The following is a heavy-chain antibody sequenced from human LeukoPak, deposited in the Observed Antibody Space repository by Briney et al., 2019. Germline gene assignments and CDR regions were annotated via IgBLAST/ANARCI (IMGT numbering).Heavy chain of an antibody. D-gene: IGHD6-19*01. V-gene: IGHV3-48*01. CDR2: ISSSSTTI. CDR3: ARYATVAAHRDFDY. Sequence: GGALTLSCPASGFTFSSYSMNWLRQAPGKGLEGISYISSSSTTIYYADSVKGRFTISRDNTKNSLYLQMNSLRAEDTAVYYCARYATVAAHRDFDYWGQGTLVTVSS. J-gene: IGHJ4*02. CDR1: GFTFSSYS.